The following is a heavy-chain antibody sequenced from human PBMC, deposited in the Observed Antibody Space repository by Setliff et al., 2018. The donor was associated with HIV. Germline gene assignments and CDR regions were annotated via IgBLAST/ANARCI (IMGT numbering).Heavy chain of an antibody. V-gene: IGHV4-61*09. CDR2: IKDTGAT. CDR1: GASISGVNYY. CDR3: ARHIIVGAISDVFDI. Sequence: SETLSLTCSVSGASISGVNYYWTWIRQPAGKGLEWLGHIKDTGATNYSPSLKSRVTMSIDTSNKQFSLKLSSVTAADTAVYYCARHIIVGAISDVFDIWGQGTLVTVSS. J-gene: IGHJ3*02. D-gene: IGHD1-26*01.